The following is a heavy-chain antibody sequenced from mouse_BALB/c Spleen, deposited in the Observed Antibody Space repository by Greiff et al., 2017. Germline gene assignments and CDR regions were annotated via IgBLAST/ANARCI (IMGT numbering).Heavy chain of an antibody. Sequence: SASGFSFSSYWMSWFRQAPGKGLEWIVEINPDSSTRNYTPSLKDKFIISRDNAKNTLYLQMSKVRSEYTALYYCARYGNYDAMDYWGQGTSVTVAS. CDR3: ARYGNYDAMDY. D-gene: IGHD2-10*02. V-gene: IGHV4-1*02. CDR2: INPDSSTR. J-gene: IGHJ4*01. CDR1: GFSFSSYW.